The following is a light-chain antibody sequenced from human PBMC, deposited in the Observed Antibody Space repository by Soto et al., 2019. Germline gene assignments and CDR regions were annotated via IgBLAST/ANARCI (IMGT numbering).Light chain of an antibody. V-gene: IGLV1-44*01. CDR1: VSNIGRNT. CDR3: GTWDSSLSAGV. J-gene: IGLJ1*01. CDR2: TNN. Sequence: QSVLTQPPSVSGTPGQRVTISCSGTVSNIGRNTVNWYQQVPGAAPKLLIYTNNQRPSGVPDRFSGSKSGTSATLGITGLQTGDEADYYCGTWDSSLSAGVFGTGTKLTVL.